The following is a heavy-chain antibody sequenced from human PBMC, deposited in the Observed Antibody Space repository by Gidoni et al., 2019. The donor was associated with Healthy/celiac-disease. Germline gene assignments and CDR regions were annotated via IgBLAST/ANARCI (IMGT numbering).Heavy chain of an antibody. D-gene: IGHD1-26*01. CDR1: GFTFSSYA. CDR2: ISYDGSNK. Sequence: QVQLVESGGGVVQPGRSLRLSCAASGFTFSSYAMHWVRQAPGKGLEWVAVISYDGSNKYYADSVKGRFTISRDNSKNTLYLQMNSLRAEDTAVYYCARPGEWELRDAFDIWGQGTMVTVSS. CDR3: ARPGEWELRDAFDI. V-gene: IGHV3-30*04. J-gene: IGHJ3*02.